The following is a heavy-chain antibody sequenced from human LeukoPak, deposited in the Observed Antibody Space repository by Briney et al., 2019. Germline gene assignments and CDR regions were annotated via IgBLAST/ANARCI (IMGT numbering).Heavy chain of an antibody. Sequence: ASVKVSRKASGGTFSSYAISWVRQAPGQGLEWMGGIIPIFGTANYAQKFQGRVTITADESTSTAYMELSSLRSEDTAVYYCARDRYSSSWSFGYWGQGTLVTVSS. D-gene: IGHD6-13*01. CDR1: GGTFSSYA. V-gene: IGHV1-69*13. J-gene: IGHJ4*02. CDR3: ARDRYSSSWSFGY. CDR2: IIPIFGTA.